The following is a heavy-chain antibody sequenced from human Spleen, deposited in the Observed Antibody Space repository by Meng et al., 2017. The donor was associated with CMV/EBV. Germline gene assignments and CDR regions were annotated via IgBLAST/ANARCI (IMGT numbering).Heavy chain of an antibody. Sequence: ASVKVSCKASGYTFTGHFMHWVRQAPGQGLEWVGWINPNSGGTNYAQKFQGRVTMTRDTSISAAYMELSRLRSDDTAVYYCARGGSYYFDYWGQGTLVTVSS. CDR2: INPNSGGT. CDR1: GYTFTGHF. J-gene: IGHJ4*02. CDR3: ARGGSYYFDY. V-gene: IGHV1-2*02.